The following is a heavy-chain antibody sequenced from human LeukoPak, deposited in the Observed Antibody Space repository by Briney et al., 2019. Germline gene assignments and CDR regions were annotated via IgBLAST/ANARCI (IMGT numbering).Heavy chain of an antibody. CDR1: GFTFSSYY. V-gene: IGHV3-74*01. CDR2: IDSDGNIT. D-gene: IGHD3-22*01. J-gene: IGHJ4*02. CDR3: ARISYDSSGYYDY. Sequence: GGSLRLSCAAAGFTFSSYYIHWVRQAPGKGLVWVSRIDSDGNITTYADSVKGRFTISRDNAKNTLYLQMNSLRAEDTAVYYCARISYDSSGYYDYWGQGTLVTVSS.